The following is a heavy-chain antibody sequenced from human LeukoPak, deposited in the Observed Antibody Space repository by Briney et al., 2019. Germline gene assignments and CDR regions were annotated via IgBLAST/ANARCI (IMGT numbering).Heavy chain of an antibody. D-gene: IGHD2-2*01. CDR3: ASSKTSCSSTSCYDPFDY. J-gene: IGHJ4*02. Sequence: ASVKVSCKASGYTFISYGISWVRQAPGRGLEWMAWISAHNGNTNYAQNLRDRVTLTTDTSTSTVYMELRSLRSDDTAVYYCASSKTSCSSTSCYDPFDYWGQGTPVTVSS. CDR1: GYTFISYG. V-gene: IGHV1-18*01. CDR2: ISAHNGNT.